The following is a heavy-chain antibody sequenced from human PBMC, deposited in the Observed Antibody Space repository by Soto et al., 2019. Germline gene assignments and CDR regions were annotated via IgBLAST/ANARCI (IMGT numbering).Heavy chain of an antibody. D-gene: IGHD4-17*01. Sequence: PSETLSLTCTVSGGSISGYYWSWIRQPPGRGLEWIGYIYYSGGTNYNPSLKSRVTISVDRSKNQFSLKLSSVTAADTAVYYCARAHYGDYGYGMDVWGQGTTVTVSS. V-gene: IGHV4-59*12. J-gene: IGHJ6*02. CDR1: GGSISGYY. CDR3: ARAHYGDYGYGMDV. CDR2: IYYSGGT.